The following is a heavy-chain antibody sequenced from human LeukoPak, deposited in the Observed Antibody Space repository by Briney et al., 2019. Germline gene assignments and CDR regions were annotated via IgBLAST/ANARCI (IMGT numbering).Heavy chain of an antibody. CDR1: GFTFSSYA. Sequence: GGSLRLSCAATGFTFSSYAMSWVRQAPGKGLEWVSYISSSGSTIYYADSVKGRFTISRDNAKNSLYLQMNSLRAEGTAVYYCAELGITMIGGVWGKGTTVTISS. CDR3: AELGITMIGGV. D-gene: IGHD3-10*02. V-gene: IGHV3-48*03. J-gene: IGHJ6*04. CDR2: ISSSGSTI.